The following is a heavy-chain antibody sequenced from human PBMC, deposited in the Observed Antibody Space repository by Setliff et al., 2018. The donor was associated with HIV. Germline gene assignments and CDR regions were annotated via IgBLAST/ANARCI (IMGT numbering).Heavy chain of an antibody. V-gene: IGHV4-31*03. J-gene: IGHJ4*01. CDR3: AALTTGYYFDY. D-gene: IGHD4-17*01. CDR2: IYHRGNT. Sequence: SETLSLTCTVSGGTISSGGYYWSWIRQHPGKGLEWIGFIYHRGNTHYNSSLKSRLTISVDTSKNQFSLKLSSVTAADTAVYYCAALTTGYYFDYWGQGTLVTVSS. CDR1: GGTISSGGYY.